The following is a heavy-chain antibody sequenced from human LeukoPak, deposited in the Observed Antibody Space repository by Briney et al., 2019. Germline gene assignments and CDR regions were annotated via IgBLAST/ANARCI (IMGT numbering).Heavy chain of an antibody. D-gene: IGHD2-2*03. Sequence: GSLRLSCAASGFTFSSYGMHWVRQAPGKGLEWVAFIRYDGSNKYYADSVKGRFTISRDNSKNTLYLQMNSLRAEDTAVYYCTKDGDCSSTSCSAPGYWGQGTLVTVSS. CDR1: GFTFSSYG. CDR3: TKDGDCSSTSCSAPGY. V-gene: IGHV3-30*02. CDR2: IRYDGSNK. J-gene: IGHJ4*02.